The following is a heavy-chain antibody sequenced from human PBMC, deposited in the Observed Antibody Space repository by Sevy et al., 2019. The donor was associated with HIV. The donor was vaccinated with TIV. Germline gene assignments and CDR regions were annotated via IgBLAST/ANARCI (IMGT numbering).Heavy chain of an antibody. D-gene: IGHD5-12*01. J-gene: IGHJ6*02. V-gene: IGHV3-7*01. CDR3: AREGSAYDTYYYHYAMEV. Sequence: GGSLRLSCAGSGFTFNSYWMTWVRPAPVKGLEWVANVKQDGSEKDYSDSLKGRFSISRDNAKNSVHLQINTLRAEDTAVYYCAREGSAYDTYYYHYAMEVWGQGTTVTVSS. CDR2: VKQDGSEK. CDR1: GFTFNSYW.